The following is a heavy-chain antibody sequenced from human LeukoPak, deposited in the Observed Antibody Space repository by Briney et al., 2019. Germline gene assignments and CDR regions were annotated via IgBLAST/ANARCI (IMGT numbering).Heavy chain of an antibody. CDR2: ISAYNGIT. CDR3: ARGAVAGNNWFDP. CDR1: GYTLTSYG. V-gene: IGHV1-18*01. J-gene: IGHJ5*02. D-gene: IGHD6-19*01. Sequence: GASVTVSCKASGYTLTSYGISWVRQAPGQGLGWMGWISAYNGITNYAQKLQGRVTMTTDTSTSTAYMELRSLRSDDTAVYYCARGAVAGNNWFDPWGQGTLVTVSS.